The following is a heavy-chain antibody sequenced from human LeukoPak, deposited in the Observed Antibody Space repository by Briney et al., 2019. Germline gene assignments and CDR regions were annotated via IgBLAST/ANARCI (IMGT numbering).Heavy chain of an antibody. V-gene: IGHV1-2*02. CDR2: INANNGGT. CDR3: ARDYGRGFDI. Sequence: ASVTVSCKASGYTFSGYYMHWVRQAPGQELEWMGWINANNGGTNYAQKFQGRVTWTRDTSISTAYMELGRLRSDDTAVYYCARDYGRGFDIWGQGTMVTVSS. CDR1: GYTFSGYY. D-gene: IGHD3-10*01. J-gene: IGHJ3*02.